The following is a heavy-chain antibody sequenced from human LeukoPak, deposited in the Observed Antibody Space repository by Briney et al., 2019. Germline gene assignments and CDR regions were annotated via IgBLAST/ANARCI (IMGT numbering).Heavy chain of an antibody. Sequence: ASETLSLTCTVSGGSISSSNYYWGWIRQPPGKGLEWIGSIYYSGSTYYNPSLKSRVTISVDTSKNQFSLKLSSVTAADTAVYYCARPENDAFDIWGQGTMVTVSS. V-gene: IGHV4-39*01. CDR1: GGSISSSNYY. CDR2: IYYSGST. J-gene: IGHJ3*02. CDR3: ARPENDAFDI.